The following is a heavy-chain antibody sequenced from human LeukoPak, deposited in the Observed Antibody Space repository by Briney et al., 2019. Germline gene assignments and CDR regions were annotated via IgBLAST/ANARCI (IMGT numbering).Heavy chain of an antibody. Sequence: GGSLRLSCAASGFIFSNYGMNWVRQAPGKGLEWVSFFYRGEITYYAESVRGRFTISRDISKNTLYLLMNSLIPEDTAVYYCAREVVSIPSYFESWGQGTRVTVSS. V-gene: IGHV3-53*01. CDR3: AREVVSIPSYFES. J-gene: IGHJ4*02. CDR1: GFIFSNYG. CDR2: FYRGEIT. D-gene: IGHD2-15*01.